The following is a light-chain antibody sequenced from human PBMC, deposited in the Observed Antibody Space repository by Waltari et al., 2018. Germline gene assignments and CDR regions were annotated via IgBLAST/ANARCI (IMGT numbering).Light chain of an antibody. CDR1: QSVLYSSNNNNY. CDR3: QQYYTTPWT. CDR2: WAS. Sequence: DIVMTQSPDSLAVSLGERATINCKSNQSVLYSSNNNNYLAWYQQKPRQPPKLLIYWASTRESGVPDRFSGSGSGTDFTLAISSLQAVEVAVYYCQQYYTTPWTFGQGTKVEI. J-gene: IGKJ1*01. V-gene: IGKV4-1*01.